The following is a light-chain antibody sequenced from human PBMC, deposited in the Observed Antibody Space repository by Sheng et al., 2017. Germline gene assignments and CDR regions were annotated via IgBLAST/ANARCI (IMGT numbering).Light chain of an antibody. Sequence: EIVLTQSPATLSLSPGERATLSCRASQSVSSSLAWYQQKPGQAPRLLIFTTSRRAAGVPDRFSGSGSGTDFTLTISSLEPEDFAVYYCQQRSNWPLTFGGGTKVEIK. CDR3: QQRSNWPLT. CDR1: QSVSSS. CDR2: TTS. J-gene: IGKJ4*01. V-gene: IGKV3-11*01.